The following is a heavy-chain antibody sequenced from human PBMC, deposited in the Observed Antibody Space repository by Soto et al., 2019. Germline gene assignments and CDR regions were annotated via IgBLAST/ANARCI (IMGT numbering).Heavy chain of an antibody. J-gene: IGHJ4*02. CDR3: ARDRDDYGSGNYYNRIDF. V-gene: IGHV1-69*01. CDR2: IIPIFGTP. Sequence: QVQLVQAGAEVKKPGSSVKVSCKASGGIFSTYAISWLRQAPGQGLEWMGGIIPIFGTPNYAQRFQGRVTITAHESTTTSYTELSRLKSEDTAVYYCARDRDDYGSGNYYNRIDFWGQGTLVTVSS. CDR1: GGIFSTYA. D-gene: IGHD3-10*01.